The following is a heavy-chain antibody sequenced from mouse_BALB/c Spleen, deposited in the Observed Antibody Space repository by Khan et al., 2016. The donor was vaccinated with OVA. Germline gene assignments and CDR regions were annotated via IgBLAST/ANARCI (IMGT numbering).Heavy chain of an antibody. J-gene: IGHJ2*01. V-gene: IGHV5-6-3*01. Sequence: EVQLVESGGGLVQPGGSLTLSCAASGFTFTSYGMSWVRQTPDKRLELVATINSNGGSTYYPDRVYGRFTISRDNTKNTLYLQMSSLKCEDTAMYYCARMARTINWGQGTTLAIAS. CDR2: INSNGGST. CDR1: GFTFTSYG. CDR3: ARMARTIN.